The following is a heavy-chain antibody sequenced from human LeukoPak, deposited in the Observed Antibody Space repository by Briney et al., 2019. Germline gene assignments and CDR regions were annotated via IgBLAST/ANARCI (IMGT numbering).Heavy chain of an antibody. D-gene: IGHD2-15*01. CDR3: ARDLGAATRPRYYYYGMDV. V-gene: IGHV3-48*04. Sequence: GGSLRLSCVASGFTFSSYAMSWVRQAPGKGLEWVSYISTSSSTIYYADSVKGRFTISRDNAKNSLYLQMNSLRVEDTAVYYCARDLGAATRPRYYYYGMDVWGQGTTVTVSS. CDR1: GFTFSSYA. J-gene: IGHJ6*02. CDR2: ISTSSSTI.